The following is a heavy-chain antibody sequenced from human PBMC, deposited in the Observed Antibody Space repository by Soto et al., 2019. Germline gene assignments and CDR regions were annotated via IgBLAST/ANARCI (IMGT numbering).Heavy chain of an antibody. Sequence: QVQLVQSGAEVKKPGASVKVSCKASGYTFTSYAMHWVRLAPGQRLEWMGWINAGNGNTKYSQKFQGRVTITRDTSASTAYMELSSLRSDDTAVCECARDLGYRSSTSCYLDAFDIWGQGTMVTVSS. D-gene: IGHD2-2*01. CDR3: ARDLGYRSSTSCYLDAFDI. V-gene: IGHV1-3*01. CDR1: GYTFTSYA. J-gene: IGHJ3*02. CDR2: INAGNGNT.